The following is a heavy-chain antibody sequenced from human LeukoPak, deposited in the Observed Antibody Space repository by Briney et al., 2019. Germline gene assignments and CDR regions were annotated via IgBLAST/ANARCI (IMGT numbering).Heavy chain of an antibody. CDR3: ARVGMRELNPDY. CDR1: GFTFSSYS. V-gene: IGHV3-21*01. J-gene: IGHJ4*02. CDR2: ISSSSSYI. D-gene: IGHD1-26*01. Sequence: GGSLRLSCAASGFTFSSYSMNWVRQAPGKGLEWVSSISSSSSYIYYADSVKGRFTISRDNAKNSLYLQMNSLRAEDTAVYYCARVGMRELNPDYWGQGTLGTVSS.